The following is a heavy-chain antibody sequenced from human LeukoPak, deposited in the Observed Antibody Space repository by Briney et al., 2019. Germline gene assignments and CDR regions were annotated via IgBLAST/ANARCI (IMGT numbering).Heavy chain of an antibody. D-gene: IGHD3-3*01. CDR3: AKDATYYDFWSGYYHYDAFDI. J-gene: IGHJ3*02. CDR2: IKSDGSDT. Sequence: GGSLRLSCAASGFTLSSYWMHWVRQVPGKGLVWVSRIKSDGSDTRYADSVKGRFTISRNNAKNTLYLQMNSLRAEDTAVYYCAKDATYYDFWSGYYHYDAFDIWGQGTMVTVSS. CDR1: GFTLSSYW. V-gene: IGHV3-74*01.